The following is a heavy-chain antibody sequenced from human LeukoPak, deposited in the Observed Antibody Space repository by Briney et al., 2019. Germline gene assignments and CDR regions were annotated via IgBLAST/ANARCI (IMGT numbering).Heavy chain of an antibody. CDR1: GFILSHYG. CDR3: ARELSQIVWGGLDY. Sequence: GGSLRLSCAASGFILSHYGMHWVRQAPGKGLEWVAVIQNDASTENFADSVKGRFTISRDNSKNTVFLQMNSLRVEDTAVYYCARELSQIVWGGLDYGGQGTLVSVSS. CDR2: IQNDASTE. D-gene: IGHD2-21*01. J-gene: IGHJ4*02. V-gene: IGHV3-33*05.